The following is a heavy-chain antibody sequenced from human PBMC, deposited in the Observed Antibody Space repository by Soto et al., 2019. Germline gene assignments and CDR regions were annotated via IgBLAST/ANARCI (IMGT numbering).Heavy chain of an antibody. CDR3: ARGALSYYDFWSGYFNWFDP. V-gene: IGHV1-2*04. D-gene: IGHD3-3*01. Sequence: ASVKVSCKAPGYTFTGYYMHWVRQAPGQGLEWMGWINPNSGGTNYAQKFQGWVTMTRDTSISTAYMELSRLRSDDTAVYYCARGALSYYDFWSGYFNWFDPWGQGTLVTVSS. CDR1: GYTFTGYY. CDR2: INPNSGGT. J-gene: IGHJ5*02.